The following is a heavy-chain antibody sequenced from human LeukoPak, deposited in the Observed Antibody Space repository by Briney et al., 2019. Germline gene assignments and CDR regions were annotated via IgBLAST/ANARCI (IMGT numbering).Heavy chain of an antibody. V-gene: IGHV4-4*09. CDR1: GGSVSSYY. CDR2: IYSSENT. D-gene: IGHD6-19*01. CDR3: ARFHSGPSGWYVLWYFDL. J-gene: IGHJ2*01. Sequence: PSETLSLTCTVSGGSVSSYYWSWIRQPPGKGLEWIGYIYSSENTKYNSSLESRVTMSVDTSKNQFFLKLSSVTAAATAVYYCARFHSGPSGWYVLWYFDLWGRGTLVTVSS.